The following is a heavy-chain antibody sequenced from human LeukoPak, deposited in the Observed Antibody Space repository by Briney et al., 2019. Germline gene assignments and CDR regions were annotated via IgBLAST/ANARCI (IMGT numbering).Heavy chain of an antibody. D-gene: IGHD5-12*01. CDR1: GGSISRGGFY. Sequence: PSETLSLTCTVSGGSISRGGFYWSWIRQHPGKGLEWIGYIYYSGSTYYNPSLKSRVTISVDTSKNQFSLKLSSVTAADTAVYYCARADSGYDGRFDYWGQGTLVTVSS. CDR2: IYYSGST. CDR3: ARADSGYDGRFDY. J-gene: IGHJ4*02. V-gene: IGHV4-31*03.